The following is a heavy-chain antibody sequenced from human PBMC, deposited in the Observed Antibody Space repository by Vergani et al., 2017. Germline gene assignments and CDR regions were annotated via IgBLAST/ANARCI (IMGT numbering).Heavy chain of an antibody. D-gene: IGHD2-2*01. Sequence: EVQLVESGGGLVQPGGSLRLSCAASGFTFSRHWMHWVRQAPGKGLVWVSRVNPEGTNTPYADSVKGRFTISRDNSKNTLYLQMNSLRAEDTAVYYCARDGSYCSSTSCFYYYYYYMDVWGKGP. CDR3: ARDGSYCSSTSCFYYYYYYMDV. CDR1: GFTFSRHW. J-gene: IGHJ6*03. V-gene: IGHV3-74*01. CDR2: VNPEGTNT.